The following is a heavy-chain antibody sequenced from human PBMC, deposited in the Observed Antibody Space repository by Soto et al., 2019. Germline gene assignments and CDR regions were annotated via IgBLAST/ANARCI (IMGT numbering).Heavy chain of an antibody. J-gene: IGHJ4*02. CDR3: ARDPPPPDY. CDR2: ISAYNGNT. Sequence: QVQLVQSGAEVKKPGASVKVSCKASGYTFASYAISWMRQAPGQGLEWMGWISAYNGNTNYAQKPTGRVTMTTDTSTSTASMELRSLRSDDTAVYYCARDPPPPDYWGQGTLVTVSS. CDR1: GYTFASYA. V-gene: IGHV1-18*01.